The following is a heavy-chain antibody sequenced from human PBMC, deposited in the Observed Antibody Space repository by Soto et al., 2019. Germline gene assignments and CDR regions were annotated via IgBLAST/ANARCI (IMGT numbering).Heavy chain of an antibody. D-gene: IGHD3-9*01. V-gene: IGHV3-66*01. J-gene: IGHJ5*02. Sequence: EVQLVESGGGLVQPGGSLRLSCAASGFTVSSNYMSWVRQAPGEGLEWVSVIYSGGSTYYADSVKGRFTISRDNSKNTLYLQMNSLRAEDTAVYYCARDYDILTGTNDNWFDPWGQGTLVTVSS. CDR2: IYSGGST. CDR1: GFTVSSNY. CDR3: ARDYDILTGTNDNWFDP.